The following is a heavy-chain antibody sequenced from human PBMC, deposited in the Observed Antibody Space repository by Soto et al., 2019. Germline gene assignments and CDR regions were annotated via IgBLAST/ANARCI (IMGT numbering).Heavy chain of an antibody. D-gene: IGHD6-19*01. CDR3: TRTFTILASDWSYNDY. Sequence: SETLSLTCTVSGGSISRYYWSWIRQPPGKGLEWIGYIYYSGATNYNPSLKSRVTISVDTSKNQFSLKLRSVTAADTAVYYCTRTFTILASDWSYNDYWGQGTLVTVSS. V-gene: IGHV4-59*01. J-gene: IGHJ4*02. CDR2: IYYSGAT. CDR1: GGSISRYY.